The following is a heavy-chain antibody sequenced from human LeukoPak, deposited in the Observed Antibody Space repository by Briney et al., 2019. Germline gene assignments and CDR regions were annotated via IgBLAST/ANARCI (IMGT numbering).Heavy chain of an antibody. V-gene: IGHV3-23*01. Sequence: GGSLRLSCAASGFTFTTYAMSWVRQAPGKGLEWVSAISGSGGSTYYADSVKGRFTISRDNSKNTLYLQMNSLRAEDTAVYYRASMFYDICGFDYWGQGTLVTVSS. CDR2: ISGSGGST. D-gene: IGHD3-22*01. CDR1: GFTFTTYA. J-gene: IGHJ4*02. CDR3: ASMFYDICGFDY.